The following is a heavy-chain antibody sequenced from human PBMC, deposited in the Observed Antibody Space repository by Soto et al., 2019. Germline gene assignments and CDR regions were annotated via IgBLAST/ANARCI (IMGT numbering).Heavy chain of an antibody. D-gene: IGHD3-22*01. CDR3: AKDLVVIPPGPLLP. CDR1: GGTFSIYA. J-gene: IGHJ5*02. CDR2: IIPIFGTT. V-gene: IGHV1-69*13. Sequence: ASVKVSCKASGGTFSIYAISWVRQAPGQGLQWMGGIIPIFGTTNYAQKFQGRVTITADESTSTVYIELSSLRSEDTAVYYCAKDLVVIPPGPLLPWGQGTLVTVSS.